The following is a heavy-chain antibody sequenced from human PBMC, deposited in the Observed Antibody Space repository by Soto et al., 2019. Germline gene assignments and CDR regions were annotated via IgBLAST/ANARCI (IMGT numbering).Heavy chain of an antibody. D-gene: IGHD3-22*01. CDR2: ISYDRSYK. V-gene: IGHV3-33*03. J-gene: IGHJ4*02. CDR3: ASHPRDSSGYWYYFDY. CDR1: GFTFSSYC. Sequence: GGSLRLSCAASGFTFSSYCMHWVRQAPGKGLEWVAVISYDRSYKYYADSVKGRFTISRDNAKNTLYLQMNSLRAEDTAVYYCASHPRDSSGYWYYFDYWGQGTLVTVSS.